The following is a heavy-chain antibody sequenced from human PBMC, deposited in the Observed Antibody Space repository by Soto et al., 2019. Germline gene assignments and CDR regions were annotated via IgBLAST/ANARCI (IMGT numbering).Heavy chain of an antibody. D-gene: IGHD6-13*01. CDR3: ARDGVAPGLYFDH. CDR1: GFTFSSYA. J-gene: IGHJ4*02. Sequence: GGPLRLSCAASGFTFSSYAMSWVRQAPGKGLEWVAGISGSGGSTNYADSVKGRFTISRDNAKNSVYLQMASLRAEDTAVYYCARDGVAPGLYFDHWGQGTAVTVSS. CDR2: ISGSGGST. V-gene: IGHV3-23*01.